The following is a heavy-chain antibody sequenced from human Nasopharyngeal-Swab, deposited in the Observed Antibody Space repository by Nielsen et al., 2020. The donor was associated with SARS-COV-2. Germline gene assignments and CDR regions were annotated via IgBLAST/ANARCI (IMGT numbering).Heavy chain of an antibody. CDR3: ARETPLPRSWYLLGSYYYGMDV. J-gene: IGHJ6*02. V-gene: IGHV3-21*01. CDR1: GFTFSSYS. D-gene: IGHD6-13*01. Sequence: GGSLRLSCAASGFTFSSYSMNWVRQAPGKGLEWVSSISSSSSYIYYADSVKGRFTISRDNAKNSLYLQMNSLRAEDKAVYYCARETPLPRSWYLLGSYYYGMDVWGQGTTVTVSS. CDR2: ISSSSSYI.